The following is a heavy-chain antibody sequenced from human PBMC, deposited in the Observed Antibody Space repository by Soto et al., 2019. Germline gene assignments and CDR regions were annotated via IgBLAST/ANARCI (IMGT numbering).Heavy chain of an antibody. CDR2: IYYSGST. Sequence: QVQLQESGPGLVKPSETLSLTCTVSGGSISSYYWSWIRQPPGKGLEWIGYIYYSGSTNYNPSLKSRVTISVDTSKNQFSLKLSSVTAADTAVYYCAREYGSGSYYGDYYYYYYGMDVWGQGTTVTVSS. J-gene: IGHJ6*02. D-gene: IGHD3-10*01. CDR3: AREYGSGSYYGDYYYYYYGMDV. CDR1: GGSISSYY. V-gene: IGHV4-59*01.